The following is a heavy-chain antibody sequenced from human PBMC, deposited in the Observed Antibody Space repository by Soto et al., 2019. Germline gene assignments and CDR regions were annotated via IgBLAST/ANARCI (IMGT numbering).Heavy chain of an antibody. Sequence: ASVKVSCKASGGTFSSYTISWVRQAPGQGLEWMGWINPNSGGTNYAQKFQGWVTMTRDTSISTAYMELSRLRSDDTAVYYCARDLGAHNAFDIWGQGTMVTVSS. CDR3: ARDLGAHNAFDI. D-gene: IGHD3-16*01. V-gene: IGHV1-2*04. CDR1: GGTFSSYT. CDR2: INPNSGGT. J-gene: IGHJ3*02.